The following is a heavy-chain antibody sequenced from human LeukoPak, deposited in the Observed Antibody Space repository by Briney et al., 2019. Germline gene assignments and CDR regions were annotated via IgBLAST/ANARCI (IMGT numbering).Heavy chain of an antibody. CDR2: IYHNGST. CDR3: AREYSSSSRFDP. D-gene: IGHD6-6*01. V-gene: IGHV4-30-2*01. CDR1: GGSISSGGYY. J-gene: IGHJ5*02. Sequence: SETLSLTCTVSGGSISSGGYYWSWIRQPPGQGLEWIGYIYHNGSTYYTPSLKSRVTISVDRSKNQFSLKLSSVTAADTAVYYCAREYSSSSRFDPWGQGTLVTVSS.